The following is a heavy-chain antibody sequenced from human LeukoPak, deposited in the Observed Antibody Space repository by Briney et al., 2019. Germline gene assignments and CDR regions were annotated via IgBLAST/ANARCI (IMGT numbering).Heavy chain of an antibody. CDR1: GYTFTGHY. V-gene: IGHV1-2*02. CDR2: INPNSGYT. Sequence: ASVKVSCKASGYTFTGHYMHWVRQAPGQGREWMGWINPNSGYTNFAQKFQGRVTMTRDTSISTAYMELSRLRSADTAVYYCARDLPPIGSGNYEFPDYWGQGTLVTVSS. CDR3: ARDLPPIGSGNYEFPDY. D-gene: IGHD1-26*01. J-gene: IGHJ4*02.